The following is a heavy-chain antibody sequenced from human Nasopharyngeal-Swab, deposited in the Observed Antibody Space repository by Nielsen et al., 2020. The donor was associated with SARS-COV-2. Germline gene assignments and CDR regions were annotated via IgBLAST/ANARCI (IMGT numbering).Heavy chain of an antibody. J-gene: IGHJ4*02. CDR3: SRMEMATSILASY. CDR1: GFTFSDYC. V-gene: IGHV3-20*04. D-gene: IGHD5-24*01. CDR2: INWNGGST. Sequence: GGSLRLSCAASGFTFSDYCMSWVRQAPGKGLEWVSGINWNGGSTGYADSVKGRFTISRDNAKNSLYLQMISLRAEDTALYYCSRMEMATSILASYWGQGTLVTVSS.